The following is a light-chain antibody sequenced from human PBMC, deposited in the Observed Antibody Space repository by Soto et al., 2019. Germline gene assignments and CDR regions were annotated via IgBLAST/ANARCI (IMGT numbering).Light chain of an antibody. CDR3: SSYTRSSTLFYV. J-gene: IGLJ1*01. V-gene: IGLV2-14*01. CDR2: DVS. CDR1: SSDVGGYNY. Sequence: QSVLTQPASVSGSPGQSITISCTGTSSDVGGYNYVSWYQQHPGKAPKLVIYDVSNRHSGVSNRFSGSKSGNTASLTISGLQAEDEADSYCSSYTRSSTLFYVFGTGTKVTVL.